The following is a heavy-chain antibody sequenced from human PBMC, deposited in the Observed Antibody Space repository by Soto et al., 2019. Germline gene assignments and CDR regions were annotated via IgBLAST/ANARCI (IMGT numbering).Heavy chain of an antibody. V-gene: IGHV1-3*01. CDR3: ARDPEYGSGSLDV. D-gene: IGHD3-10*01. Sequence: QGQLVQSGAEVKKPGASVKVSCEASGYTFTSYAIHWVRQAPGQRLEWMGWINPGKETKRYSQRFQGRVTITSDTSANTVYMLLSSVTSEDTALYFCARDPEYGSGSLDVWGQGTMVIVSS. CDR2: INPGKETK. J-gene: IGHJ3*01. CDR1: GYTFTSYA.